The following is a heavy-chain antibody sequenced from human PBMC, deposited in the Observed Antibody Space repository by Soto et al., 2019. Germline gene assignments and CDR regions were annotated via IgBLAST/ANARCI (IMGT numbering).Heavy chain of an antibody. CDR1: GFTFSNYW. J-gene: IGHJ4*02. V-gene: IGHV3-74*01. CDR2: IDHDGPT. Sequence: EVQLVESGGGLVQPGGSLRLSCAGSGFTFSNYWMHWVRQAPGKGLEWVSRIDHDGPTDYADSVRGRFTISRDNAENTLYLQMNSLRPEDTAEYYCVRDSHGDYWGQGTLVTVSS. CDR3: VRDSHGDY.